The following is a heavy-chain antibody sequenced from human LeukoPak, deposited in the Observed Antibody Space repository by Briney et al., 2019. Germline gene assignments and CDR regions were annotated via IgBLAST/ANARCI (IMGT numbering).Heavy chain of an antibody. V-gene: IGHV5-51*01. CDR1: GSSFTSYW. J-gene: IGHJ3*02. Sequence: GESLKISCKGSGSSFTSYWIGWVRQMPGKGLERMGIIYPGDSDTRYSPSFQGQVTISADKSISTAYLQWSSLKASDTAMYYCARPKGYYDSSGYTDAFDIWGQGTMATVSS. CDR3: ARPKGYYDSSGYTDAFDI. D-gene: IGHD3-22*01. CDR2: IYPGDSDT.